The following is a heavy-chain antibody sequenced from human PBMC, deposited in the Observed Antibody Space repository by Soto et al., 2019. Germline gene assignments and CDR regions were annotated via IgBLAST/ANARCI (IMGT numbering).Heavy chain of an antibody. CDR1: RGTFSTYT. Sequence: GASVKVSCKDSRGTFSTYTITWVRQAPGQGLEWMGRIIPIIGIINYAQKFQGRVTITADKFTGTAYMELTRLRSDDRAVYYCAGDPDSHYNDSHAYSYPWGQGTLVTVPS. J-gene: IGHJ5*02. V-gene: IGHV1-69*04. CDR2: IIPIIGII. D-gene: IGHD3-22*01. CDR3: AGDPDSHYNDSHAYSYP.